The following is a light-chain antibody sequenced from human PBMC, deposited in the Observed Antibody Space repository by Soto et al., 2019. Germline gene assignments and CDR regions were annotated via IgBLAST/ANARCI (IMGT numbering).Light chain of an antibody. CDR1: SSDVGSNNL. V-gene: IGLV2-23*01. CDR3: CSYATSTTWV. J-gene: IGLJ3*02. CDR2: EGS. Sequence: QSALTQPASVSGSPGQSITISCTGSSSDVGSNNLVSWYQQLPGKAPKLMIYEGSERPSGVSHRFSGSKSGNTASLTISGLQSEDEADYYRCSYATSTTWVFGGGTKLTVL.